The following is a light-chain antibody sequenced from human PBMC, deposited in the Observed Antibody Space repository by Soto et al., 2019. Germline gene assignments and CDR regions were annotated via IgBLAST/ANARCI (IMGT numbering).Light chain of an antibody. J-gene: IGKJ3*01. Sequence: EIVLTQSPATLSLSPGERATLSCRASQSVNNYLAWYQQKPGQTPRLLIYEASNRAPGIPARFSGSGSGTDFPLTIGSLEPEDFAVYFCQQWSRCPGETFGHGTKVDI. CDR2: EAS. CDR1: QSVNNY. V-gene: IGKV3-11*01. CDR3: QQWSRCPGET.